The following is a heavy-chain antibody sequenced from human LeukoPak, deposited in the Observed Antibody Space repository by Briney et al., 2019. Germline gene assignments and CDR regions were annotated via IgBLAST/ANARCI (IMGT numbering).Heavy chain of an antibody. CDR3: AKDREYYDFWSGYPLDY. V-gene: IGHV3-23*01. D-gene: IGHD3-3*01. CDR2: ISGSGGST. CDR1: GLTFSSYA. J-gene: IGHJ4*02. Sequence: GGSLTLSCAASGLTFSSYAMSWVRQAPGKGLEWVSAISGSGGSTYYADSVKGRFTISRDNSKNTLYLQMNSLRAGDTAVYYCAKDREYYDFWSGYPLDYWGQGTLVTVSS.